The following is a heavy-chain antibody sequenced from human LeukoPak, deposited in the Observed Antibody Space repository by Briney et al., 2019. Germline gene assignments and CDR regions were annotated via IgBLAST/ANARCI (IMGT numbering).Heavy chain of an antibody. CDR2: INPSGGST. D-gene: IGHD3-9*01. CDR1: GYTFTSYY. V-gene: IGHV1-46*01. Sequence: ASVKLSCKASGYTFTSYYMHWVRQAPGQGLEWMGIINPSGGSTSYAQKFQGRVTMTRDTSTSTVYMELSSLRSEDTAVYYCARATYYDILTGYSSDAFDIWGQGTMVTVSS. J-gene: IGHJ3*02. CDR3: ARATYYDILTGYSSDAFDI.